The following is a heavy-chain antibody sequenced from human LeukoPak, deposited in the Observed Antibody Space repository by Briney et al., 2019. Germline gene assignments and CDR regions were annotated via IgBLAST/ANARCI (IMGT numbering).Heavy chain of an antibody. CDR1: GYAFTFYY. Sequence: ASVKVSCKASGYAFTFYYMHWVRQAPGQGLEWMGIINPSANNTNYAQTFQGRVTMTRDMPTSTFCMELSSLRSEDTAVYFCAREGYCSGGNCYSLDYWGQGTLVTVSS. CDR3: AREGYCSGGNCYSLDY. CDR2: INPSANNT. J-gene: IGHJ4*02. D-gene: IGHD2-15*01. V-gene: IGHV1-46*01.